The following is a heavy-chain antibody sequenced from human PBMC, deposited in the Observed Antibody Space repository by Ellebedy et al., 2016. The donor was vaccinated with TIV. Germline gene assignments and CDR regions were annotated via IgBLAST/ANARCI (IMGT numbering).Heavy chain of an antibody. D-gene: IGHD4-17*01. Sequence: LSLTCXASGFTFRSYAMSWVRQAPGKGLEWVSAISGSGGSTYYADSVKGRFTISRDNSKNTLYLQMNSLRAEDTAVYYCAKDRGYDYGDYFFDYWGQGTLVTVSS. V-gene: IGHV3-23*01. CDR3: AKDRGYDYGDYFFDY. J-gene: IGHJ4*02. CDR2: ISGSGGST. CDR1: GFTFRSYA.